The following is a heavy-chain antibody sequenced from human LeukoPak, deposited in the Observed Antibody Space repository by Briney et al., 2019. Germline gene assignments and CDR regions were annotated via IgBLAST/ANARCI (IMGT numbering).Heavy chain of an antibody. J-gene: IGHJ4*02. CDR3: ARVGGVAAMPNYFDY. Sequence: KPGGSLRLSCAASGFTFSSYSMNWVRQAPGKGLEWVSSISSSSSYIYYADSVKGRFTISRDNAKNSLYLQMNSLRAEDTAVYYCARVGGVAAMPNYFDYWGQGTLVTVSS. CDR2: ISSSSSYI. D-gene: IGHD2-2*01. CDR1: GFTFSSYS. V-gene: IGHV3-21*01.